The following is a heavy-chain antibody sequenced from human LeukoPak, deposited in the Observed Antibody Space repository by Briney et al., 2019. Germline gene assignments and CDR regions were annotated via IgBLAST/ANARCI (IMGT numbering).Heavy chain of an antibody. V-gene: IGHV1-24*01. J-gene: IGHJ3*02. D-gene: IGHD3-22*01. CDR2: FDPEDGET. CDR1: GYTLTELS. Sequence: ASVTVSCKVSGYTLTELSMHWVRQAPGKGLEWMGGFDPEDGETIYAQTFQGRVTIHADTSTDTPYRELATLRPRAPPGNYLPTDRYDSSGWNAVDIWGQGTMVTV. CDR3: PTDRYDSSGWNAVDI.